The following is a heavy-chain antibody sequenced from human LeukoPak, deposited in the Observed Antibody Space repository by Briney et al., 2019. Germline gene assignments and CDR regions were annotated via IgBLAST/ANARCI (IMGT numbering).Heavy chain of an antibody. D-gene: IGHD6-13*01. J-gene: IGHJ4*02. CDR2: IYYSGRT. CDR1: GGSVSSSTYF. V-gene: IGHV4-61*01. CDR3: ARHARLAAAGTFDY. Sequence: SETLSLTCTVSGGSVSSSTYFWSWIRQPPGKGLEWIGYIYYSGRTSSDPSVKSRVTMSVDTSKNQFSLRLSSVTAADTAVYYCARHARLAAAGTFDYWGQGTLVTVSS.